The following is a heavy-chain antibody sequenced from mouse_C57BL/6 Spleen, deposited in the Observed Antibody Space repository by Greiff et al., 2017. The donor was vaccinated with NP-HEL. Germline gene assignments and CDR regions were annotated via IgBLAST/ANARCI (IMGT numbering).Heavy chain of an antibody. J-gene: IGHJ4*01. CDR1: GYTFTDYN. CDR3: ARRWRNAMDY. Sequence: VQLQQSGPELVKPGASVKIPCKASGYTFTDYNMDWVKQSHGKSLEWIGDINPNNGGTIYNQKFKGKATLTVDKSSSTAYMELRSLTSEDTAVYYCARRWRNAMDYWGQGTSVTVSS. D-gene: IGHD2-3*01. CDR2: INPNNGGT. V-gene: IGHV1-18*01.